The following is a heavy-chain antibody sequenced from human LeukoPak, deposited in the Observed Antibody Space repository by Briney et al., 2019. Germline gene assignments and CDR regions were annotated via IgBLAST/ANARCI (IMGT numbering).Heavy chain of an antibody. V-gene: IGHV4-31*03. CDR1: GGSISSGGYY. CDR3: AREGSSYAIDY. CDR2: IYYSGST. Sequence: SETLSLTCTVSGGSISSGGYYWSWIRQHPGKGLECIGYIYYSGSTYYNPSLKSRVTISVDTSKNQFSLKLSSVTAADTAVYYCAREGSSYAIDYWGQGTLVTVSS. J-gene: IGHJ4*02. D-gene: IGHD2-2*01.